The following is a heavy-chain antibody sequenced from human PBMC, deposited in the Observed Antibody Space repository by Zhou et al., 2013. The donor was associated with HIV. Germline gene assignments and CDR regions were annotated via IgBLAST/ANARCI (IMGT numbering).Heavy chain of an antibody. Sequence: QVQLVQSGAAVKKPGSSVKVSCKTSGDTFTNYDFTWVRRAPGQGLEWMGRIIPILNLTNYAQKFQGRLSITADKSTSTAYMELSSLRSEDTAVYYCARDPAGGSGEQKYYYYYMDVWGKGTTVTVSS. CDR3: ARDPAGGSGEQKYYYYYMDV. J-gene: IGHJ6*03. D-gene: IGHD3-10*01. CDR2: IIPILNLT. CDR1: GDTFTNYD. V-gene: IGHV1-69*04.